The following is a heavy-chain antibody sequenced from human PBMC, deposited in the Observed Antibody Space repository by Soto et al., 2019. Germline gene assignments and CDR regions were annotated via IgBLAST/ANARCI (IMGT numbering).Heavy chain of an antibody. CDR2: TQTSGIT. CDR3: ARVPSRSRIAARLNWFDP. V-gene: IGHV4-34*01. Sequence: SETLSLTSAAHHLCFNPHNSKGNRPPPENGPEWIPETQTSGITNFHQSIKNRVTISVVTSKNLFSLKLSSVTPADTAVYYCARVPSRSRIAARLNWFDPWGQGTLVTVS. D-gene: IGHD6-6*01. CDR1: HLCFNPHN. J-gene: IGHJ5*02.